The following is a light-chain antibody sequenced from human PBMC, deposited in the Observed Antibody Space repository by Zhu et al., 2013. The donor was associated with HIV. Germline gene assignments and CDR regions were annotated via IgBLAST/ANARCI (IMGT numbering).Light chain of an antibody. Sequence: QSVLTQSPSASGTPGQRVTISCSGSSSNVGTNYVHWYQHIPGTAPKLLIYTDHQRPSGVPDRFSGSRAGTSASLAISGLQSEDECHYYCSSWDDSLNGWVFGGGTKLTVL. CDR3: SSWDDSLNGWV. CDR1: SSNVGTNY. J-gene: IGLJ2*01. CDR2: TDH. V-gene: IGLV1-44*01.